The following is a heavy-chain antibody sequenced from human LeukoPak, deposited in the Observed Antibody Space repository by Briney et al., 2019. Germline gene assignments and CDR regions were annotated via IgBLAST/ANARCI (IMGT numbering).Heavy chain of an antibody. CDR3: ARGIPMATMYFDS. Sequence: GESLKISWKGSGYSFTNYWIGWVRPMPGKGLEWMGIIYPGDSDTIYSPSFQGQVTISANKSISTASLEWSSLTASATAMYYCARGIPMATMYFDSWGQGTLVTVSS. J-gene: IGHJ4*02. V-gene: IGHV5-51*01. D-gene: IGHD5-24*01. CDR2: IYPGDSDT. CDR1: GYSFTNYW.